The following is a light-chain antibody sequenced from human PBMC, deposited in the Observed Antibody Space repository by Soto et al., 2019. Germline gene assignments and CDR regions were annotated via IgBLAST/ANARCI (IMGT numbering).Light chain of an antibody. Sequence: EIVLTQSPATLSLSPGERATLSCRASQSIKTYLAWYQHKPGQAPRLLIYDASNRATGIPARFSGSGSGTDFTLTISSLEPEDFAVYYCQQRSNWPPDTFGQGTNLEIK. CDR1: QSIKTY. V-gene: IGKV3-11*01. J-gene: IGKJ2*01. CDR3: QQRSNWPPDT. CDR2: DAS.